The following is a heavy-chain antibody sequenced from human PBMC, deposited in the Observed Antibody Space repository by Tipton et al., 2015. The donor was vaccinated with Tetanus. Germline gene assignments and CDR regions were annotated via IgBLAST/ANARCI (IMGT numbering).Heavy chain of an antibody. Sequence: QVQLVQSGAEVKKPGASVKVSCKASGYTFTDYYLHWVRQAPGQGLEWMGRINPHSGDTNYPQKFQGRVTMTRDTSITTAYLELRSLRSDDTAVYYCARDRCSDVTCYFEMGGWGQGTLVTVSS. CDR3: ARDRCSDVTCYFEMGG. V-gene: IGHV1-2*06. D-gene: IGHD2-15*01. CDR1: GYTFTDYY. CDR2: INPHSGDT. J-gene: IGHJ4*02.